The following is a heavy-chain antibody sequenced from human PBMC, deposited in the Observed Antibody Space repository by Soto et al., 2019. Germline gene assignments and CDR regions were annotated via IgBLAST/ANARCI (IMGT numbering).Heavy chain of an antibody. J-gene: IGHJ3*02. Sequence: EVQLVETGGGLIQPGGSLRLSCAASGFTVSSNYMSWVRQAPGKGLEWVSVIYSGGSTYYADSVKGRFTISRDNSKNTLYLQMNSLRAEDTTVYYCARGIVVVRYDAFDIWGQGTMVTVSS. V-gene: IGHV3-53*02. D-gene: IGHD2-15*01. CDR3: ARGIVVVRYDAFDI. CDR2: IYSGGST. CDR1: GFTVSSNY.